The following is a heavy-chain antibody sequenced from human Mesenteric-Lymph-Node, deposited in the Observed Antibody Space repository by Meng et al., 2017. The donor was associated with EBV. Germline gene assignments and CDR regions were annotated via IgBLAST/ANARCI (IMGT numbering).Heavy chain of an antibody. CDR3: ARATGSAYDY. CDR1: GFPFSFYS. J-gene: IGHJ4*02. CDR2: ISSSGGTI. D-gene: IGHD3-10*01. Sequence: GRLVEPWAGLARLGGSLCLPCAASGFPFSFYSMGWIRQAPGKGLECISYISSSGGTIYYADTVKGRFTISRDNAKNSLYLQMNSLRAEDTAVYYCARATGSAYDYWGQGTLVTVS. V-gene: IGHV3-11*01.